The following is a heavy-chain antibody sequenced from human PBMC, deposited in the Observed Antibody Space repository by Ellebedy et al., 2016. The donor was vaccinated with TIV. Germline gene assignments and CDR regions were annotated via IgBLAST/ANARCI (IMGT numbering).Heavy chain of an antibody. D-gene: IGHD6-13*01. CDR3: AEGRSGWYYFDY. CDR2: VNQSGRT. V-gene: IGHV4-34*01. J-gene: IGHJ4*02. Sequence: SETLSLTCAVYGGSFSGYYWSWVRQPPGKGLEWIGEVNQSGRTNYHPSLKSRVTISVDTSKNQFSLRLNSVTAADTAVYYCAEGRSGWYYFDYWGQGTLVTVSS. CDR1: GGSFSGYY.